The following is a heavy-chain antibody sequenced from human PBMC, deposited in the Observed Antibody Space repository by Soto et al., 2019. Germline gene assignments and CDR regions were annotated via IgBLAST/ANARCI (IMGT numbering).Heavy chain of an antibody. Sequence: QVQLVESGGGVVQPGRSLRLSCAASGFTFSSFGMHWVRQAPGKGLEWVAVIWYDGSKKYYADSVKGRSTISRDISKNTLYLQMNSLIVEDTAVYYGAGDNELATRIEYWGQGALVTVSS. CDR3: AGDNELATRIEY. CDR2: IWYDGSKK. J-gene: IGHJ4*02. V-gene: IGHV3-33*01. D-gene: IGHD5-12*01. CDR1: GFTFSSFG.